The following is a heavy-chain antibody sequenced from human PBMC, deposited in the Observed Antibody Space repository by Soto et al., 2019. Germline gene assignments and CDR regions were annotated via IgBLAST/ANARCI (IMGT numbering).Heavy chain of an antibody. Sequence: EVQVAESGGGLVQPGGSLRLSCAASGFTFSDYWLHWVRQAPGKGLEWVSRINGDGSRTFYAGSVKGQLTISRDNARDTVFLQMNSLRAEDTAVYFCARGIRNYYGMDVWGQGTTVTVSS. J-gene: IGHJ6*02. D-gene: IGHD3-22*01. CDR1: GFTFSDYW. CDR2: INGDGSRT. CDR3: ARGIRNYYGMDV. V-gene: IGHV3-74*01.